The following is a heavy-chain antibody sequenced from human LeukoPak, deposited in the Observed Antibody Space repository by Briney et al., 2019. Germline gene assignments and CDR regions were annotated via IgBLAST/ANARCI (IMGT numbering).Heavy chain of an antibody. CDR3: ARDDYSGTYRPFDY. CDR1: GYTFTGYF. J-gene: IGHJ4*02. D-gene: IGHD1-26*01. CDR2: INPNSGGT. Sequence: RAPVKVSCKASGYTFTGYFLHWVRQAPGQGLEWMGWINPNSGGTTYAQNFQDRVTMTRDTSINAAYMELSRLTSGDTAVYYCARDDYSGTYRPFDYWGQGTLVSVSS. V-gene: IGHV1-2*02.